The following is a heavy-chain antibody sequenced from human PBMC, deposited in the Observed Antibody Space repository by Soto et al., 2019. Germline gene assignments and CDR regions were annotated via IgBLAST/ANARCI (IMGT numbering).Heavy chain of an antibody. CDR2: IYHSGST. CDR1: GYSISSGYY. V-gene: IGHV4-38-2*02. Sequence: SETLSLTYTVSGYSISSGYYWGWIRQPPGKGLEWIGSIYHSGSTYYNPSLKSRVTISVDTSKNQFSLKLSSVTAADTAVYYCARDLYYDILTGLNWFDPWGQGTLVTVSS. D-gene: IGHD3-9*01. CDR3: ARDLYYDILTGLNWFDP. J-gene: IGHJ5*02.